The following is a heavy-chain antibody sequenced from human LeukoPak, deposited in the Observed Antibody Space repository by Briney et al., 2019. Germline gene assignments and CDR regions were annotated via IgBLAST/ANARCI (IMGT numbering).Heavy chain of an antibody. Sequence: GGSLRLSCAASGFTFSSYWMHWVRQAPGKGLVWVSRINSDGSSTSYADSVKGRFTISRDNAKNTLYLQINSLRAEDTAVYYCARGPPYSGWFDYWGQGTLVTVSS. CDR2: INSDGSST. D-gene: IGHD6-19*01. V-gene: IGHV3-74*01. J-gene: IGHJ4*02. CDR3: ARGPPYSGWFDY. CDR1: GFTFSSYW.